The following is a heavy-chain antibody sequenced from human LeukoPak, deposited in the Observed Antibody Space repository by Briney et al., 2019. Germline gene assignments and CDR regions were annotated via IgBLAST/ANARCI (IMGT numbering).Heavy chain of an antibody. D-gene: IGHD3-22*01. CDR2: ISAYNGNT. V-gene: IGHV1-18*01. Sequence: ASVKVSCKPSGYTFNNYGFTWVRQAPGQGLEWMGWISAYNGNTNYARKFQGRVTMTTDTSTSTAYMELRSLRSDDTAVYHCARGLYYATNGYPALQYWGQGTLVTVSS. CDR3: ARGLYYATNGYPALQY. J-gene: IGHJ4*02. CDR1: GYTFNNYG.